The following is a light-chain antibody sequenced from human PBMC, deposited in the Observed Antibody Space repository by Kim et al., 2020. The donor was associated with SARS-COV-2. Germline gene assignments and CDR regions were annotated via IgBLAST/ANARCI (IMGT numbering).Light chain of an antibody. CDR3: LLYYGGAQLGV. Sequence: QAVVTQEPSLTVSPGGTVTLTCASSTGAVTSGYYPNWFQQKPGQAPRALIYNTSNKHSWTPARFSGSLLGGKAALTLSGVQPEDEAEYYCLLYYGGAQLGVFGGGTQLTVL. CDR2: NTS. J-gene: IGLJ2*01. CDR1: TGAVTSGYY. V-gene: IGLV7-43*01.